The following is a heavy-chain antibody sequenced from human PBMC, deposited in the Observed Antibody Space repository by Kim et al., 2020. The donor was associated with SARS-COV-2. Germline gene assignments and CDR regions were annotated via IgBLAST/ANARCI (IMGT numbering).Heavy chain of an antibody. V-gene: IGHV3-49*04. D-gene: IGHD1-26*01. Sequence: GGSLRLSCTGSGFSFGDYAMSWVRQAPGKGLEWVGFMRSKAYGGTADYAASVKGRFTISRDDSKSIAYLQMNSLKTEDTAVYYCTSVVVGGNYYYYGMDVGGQGTTVTVSS. CDR3: TSVVVGGNYYYYGMDV. CDR2: MRSKAYGGTA. J-gene: IGHJ6*02. CDR1: GFSFGDYA.